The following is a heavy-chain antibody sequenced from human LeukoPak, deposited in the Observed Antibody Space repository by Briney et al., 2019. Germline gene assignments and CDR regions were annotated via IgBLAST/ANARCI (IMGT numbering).Heavy chain of an antibody. CDR2: IWYHGNDV. Sequence: PGGSLRLSCSASGFTFRSYGMHWVRQAPGKGLEWVALIWYHGNDVDYADSVKGRFTISRDNSKNTLYLQMNSVRAEDTAVYFCARDFWNEPSKYFDYWGQGTLVTVSS. D-gene: IGHD3-3*01. CDR1: GFTFRSYG. J-gene: IGHJ4*02. V-gene: IGHV3-33*01. CDR3: ARDFWNEPSKYFDY.